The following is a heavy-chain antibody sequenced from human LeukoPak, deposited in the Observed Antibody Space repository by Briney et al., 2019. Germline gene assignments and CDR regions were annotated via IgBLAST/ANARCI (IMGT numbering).Heavy chain of an antibody. CDR1: GGSISGYY. V-gene: IGHV4-59*08. D-gene: IGHD1-26*01. CDR3: ARHGGSSSSSSSFDP. J-gene: IGHJ5*02. Sequence: PSETLSLTCTVSGGSISGYYWSWIRQPPGKGLEWIAYIYYSGSTKYNPSLKSRVTISVDTSRDQFSLKLSSVTAADTAVYYCARHGGSSSSSSSFDPWGQGTLVTVSS. CDR2: IYYSGST.